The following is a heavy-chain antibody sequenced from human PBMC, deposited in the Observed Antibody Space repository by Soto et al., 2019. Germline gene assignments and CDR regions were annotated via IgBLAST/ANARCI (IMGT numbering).Heavy chain of an antibody. J-gene: IGHJ4*02. CDR1: GGSFSGYY. D-gene: IGHD6-19*01. Sequence: SETLSLTCAVYGGSFSGYYWTWIRQPPGKGLEWIGEINHSGSTNYNASLKSRVTISVDTSKNQFSLKLRSVIAADTAVYYCARLSSSGWPIDYWGQGTLVTVSS. CDR2: INHSGST. V-gene: IGHV4-34*01. CDR3: ARLSSSGWPIDY.